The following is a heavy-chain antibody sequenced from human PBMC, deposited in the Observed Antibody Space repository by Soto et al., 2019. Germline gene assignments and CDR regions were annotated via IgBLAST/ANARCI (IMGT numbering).Heavy chain of an antibody. D-gene: IGHD6-19*01. CDR2: IWDDGRNK. Sequence: QVQLVESGGNVVRPGKSLKLSCTASGFTFNTYGMHWVRQAPGKGLEWVAVIWDDGRNKFYAESVKGRFTIFRDNSKGTLFLQMNSLRVEDTAVYYCSRSPSGWYFFDYWGQGTLVTVS. J-gene: IGHJ4*02. CDR3: SRSPSGWYFFDY. CDR1: GFTFNTYG. V-gene: IGHV3-33*01.